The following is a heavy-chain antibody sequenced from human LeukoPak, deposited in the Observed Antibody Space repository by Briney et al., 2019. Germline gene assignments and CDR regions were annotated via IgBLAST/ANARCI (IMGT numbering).Heavy chain of an antibody. CDR3: ARGGTVKWDLLALDY. CDR2: IYYSGST. J-gene: IGHJ4*02. CDR1: GGSISSYY. Sequence: SETLSLTCTVSGGSISSYYWSWIRQPPGKGLEWIGYIYYSGSTNYNPSLKSRVTISVDTSKNQFSLKLSSVTAADAAVYYCARGGTVKWDLLALDYWGQGTLVTVSS. V-gene: IGHV4-59*01. D-gene: IGHD1-26*01.